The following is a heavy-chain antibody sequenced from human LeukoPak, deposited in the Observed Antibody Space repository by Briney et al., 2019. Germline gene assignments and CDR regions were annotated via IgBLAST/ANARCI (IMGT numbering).Heavy chain of an antibody. D-gene: IGHD2-15*01. V-gene: IGHV7-4-1*02. CDR1: GYTFTNYP. Sequence: ASVKVSCKASGYTFTNYPMNWVRQAPGQGLEWMGWNDTNTGNPTYAQGFTGRFVFSLDTPVTTTYLQISSLKAEDTAVYYCTRDSYCSGGRCYSRVGYWGQGTLVTVSS. CDR2: NDTNTGNP. J-gene: IGHJ4*02. CDR3: TRDSYCSGGRCYSRVGY.